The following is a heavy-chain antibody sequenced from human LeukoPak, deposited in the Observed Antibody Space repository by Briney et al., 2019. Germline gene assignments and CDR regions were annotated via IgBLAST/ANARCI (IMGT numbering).Heavy chain of an antibody. J-gene: IGHJ3*02. CDR2: IGHDGSNK. CDR1: GFKFSTSG. V-gene: IGHV3-30*02. Sequence: GGSLRLSCAASGFKFSTSGMHWVRQAPGKGLEWVAFIGHDGSNKYCADSVKGRFTISGDNSKNTAYLQMNSLRAEDTAIYYCAKDGGWTFDIWGQGTMVTVSS. CDR3: AKDGGWTFDI. D-gene: IGHD2-15*01.